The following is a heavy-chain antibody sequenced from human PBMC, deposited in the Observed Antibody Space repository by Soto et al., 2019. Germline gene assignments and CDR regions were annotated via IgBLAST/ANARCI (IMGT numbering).Heavy chain of an antibody. CDR1: GGSISSDGNY. V-gene: IGHV4-31*02. D-gene: IGHD3-10*01. CDR3: ARARMVRGIIYYYGMDV. J-gene: IGHJ6*02. Sequence: LCGGSISSDGNYWSWIRQHPGKGLEWIGYIYYSGSTYYNPSLKSRFTISVDTSKNQFSLKLNSVTAADTAVYYCARARMVRGIIYYYGMDVWGQGTTVTVSS. CDR2: IYYSGST.